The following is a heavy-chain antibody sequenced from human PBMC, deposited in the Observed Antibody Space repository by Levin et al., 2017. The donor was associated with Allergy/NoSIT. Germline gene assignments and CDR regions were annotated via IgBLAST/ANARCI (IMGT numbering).Heavy chain of an antibody. V-gene: IGHV3-9*01. CDR1: GFTFDDYA. Sequence: PGGSLRLSCAASGFTFDDYAMHWVRQAPGKGLEWVSGISWNSGSIGYADSVKGRFTISRDNAKNSLYLQMNSLRAEDTALYYCAKDGGGAYPDYSYFDLWGRGTLVTVSS. CDR2: ISWNSGSI. CDR3: AKDGGGAYPDYSYFDL. D-gene: IGHD3-16*02. J-gene: IGHJ2*01.